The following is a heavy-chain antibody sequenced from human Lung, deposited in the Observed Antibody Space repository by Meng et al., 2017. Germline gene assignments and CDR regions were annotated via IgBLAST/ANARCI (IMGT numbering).Heavy chain of an antibody. CDR1: GGSISSNNW. CDR2: VYHSGST. CDR3: ARDDSGYADFDS. Sequence: QVQLQESGPGPVKPSGTLSLTCAVSGGSISSNNWWSWVRQTPGRGLEWIGEVYHSGSTNYNPSLKSRVIISVNNSKNQFSLKLTSVTAADTAVYYCARDDSGYADFDSWGQGTLVTVSS. D-gene: IGHD3-22*01. J-gene: IGHJ4*02. V-gene: IGHV4-4*02.